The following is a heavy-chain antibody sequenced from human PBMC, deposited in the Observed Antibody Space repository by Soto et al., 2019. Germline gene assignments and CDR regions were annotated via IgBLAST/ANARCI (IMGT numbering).Heavy chain of an antibody. CDR1: GYTFTSYG. CDR3: AREIDIWGSYDY. V-gene: IGHV1-18*01. D-gene: IGHD3-16*01. Sequence: ASVKVSCKASGYTFTSYGISWVRQAPGQGLEWMGWISAYNGNTNYAQKLQGRVTMTTDTSTSTAYMELRSLRSDDTAVYYCAREIDIWGSYDYWGQGPLVTVSS. CDR2: ISAYNGNT. J-gene: IGHJ4*02.